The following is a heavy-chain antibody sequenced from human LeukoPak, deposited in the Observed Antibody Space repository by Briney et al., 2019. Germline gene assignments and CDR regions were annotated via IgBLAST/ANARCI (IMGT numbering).Heavy chain of an antibody. CDR1: GFTFSSYA. Sequence: PGRSLRFSCAASGFTFSSYAMHWVRQAPGKGLEWVAVISYDGSNKYYADSVKGRFTISRDNSKNTLYLQMNSLRAEDTAVYYCARDLSKCGSKWFGELMCHYYYYGMDVWGQGTTVTVSS. V-gene: IGHV3-30-3*01. J-gene: IGHJ6*02. D-gene: IGHD3-10*01. CDR3: ARDLSKCGSKWFGELMCHYYYYGMDV. CDR2: ISYDGSNK.